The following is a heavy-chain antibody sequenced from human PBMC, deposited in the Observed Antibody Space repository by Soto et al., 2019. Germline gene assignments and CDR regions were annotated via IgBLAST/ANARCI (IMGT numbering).Heavy chain of an antibody. J-gene: IGHJ4*02. CDR3: ARQASYGYESKDY. V-gene: IGHV5-51*01. D-gene: IGHD5-18*01. CDR1: GYSFTSYL. CDR2: IYPGDSDT. Sequence: GEALKISCTGSGYSFTSYLIGWVRQMPGKGLEWMGIIYPGDSDTRYSPSFQGQVTLSADKSISTAYLQWSSLKASDTAMYYCARQASYGYESKDYWGQGTLVTVSS.